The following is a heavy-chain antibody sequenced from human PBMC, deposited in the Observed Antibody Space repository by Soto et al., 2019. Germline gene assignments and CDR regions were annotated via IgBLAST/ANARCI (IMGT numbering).Heavy chain of an antibody. Sequence: LRLSCAASGFTFSSYAVNWVRLAPGKGLEWVSAISGSGGSTYYADSVKGRFSISRDNSKNTLYLQMNSLRAEDTAVYFCAKTGEYGVLEFFDYWGQGTLVTVSS. D-gene: IGHD4-17*01. CDR1: GFTFSSYA. CDR3: AKTGEYGVLEFFDY. CDR2: ISGSGGST. J-gene: IGHJ4*02. V-gene: IGHV3-23*01.